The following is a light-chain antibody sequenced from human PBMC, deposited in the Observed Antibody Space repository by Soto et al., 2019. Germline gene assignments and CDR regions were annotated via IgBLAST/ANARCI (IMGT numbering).Light chain of an antibody. CDR2: EVN. V-gene: IGLV2-8*01. Sequence: QSALTQPPSASGSPGQSVSISCSGGSSDVGGSKYVSWYQVKPGKAPKLIIYEVNRRPEGAPYRFSGSKSGNTASLTVSGLQAEDEGASYCFSYAYNNNFVFGSGTQLTVL. J-gene: IGLJ1*01. CDR1: SSDVGGSKY. CDR3: FSYAYNNNFV.